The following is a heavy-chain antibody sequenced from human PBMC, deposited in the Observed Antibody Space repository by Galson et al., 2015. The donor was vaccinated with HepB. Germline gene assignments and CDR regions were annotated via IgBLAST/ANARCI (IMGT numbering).Heavy chain of an antibody. CDR3: ARDPAYYDFWSGYSPHWYFDL. Sequence: SLRLSCAASGCTFSSYGMHWVHQAPGKGLEWVSLIWYDGSNKYYADCVKGRFPISRDNSKNTLSLQMNNLRAEDTAVYYCARDPAYYDFWSGYSPHWYFDLWGRGTLVTVSS. CDR1: GCTFSSYG. D-gene: IGHD3-3*01. V-gene: IGHV3-33*01. J-gene: IGHJ2*01. CDR2: IWYDGSNK.